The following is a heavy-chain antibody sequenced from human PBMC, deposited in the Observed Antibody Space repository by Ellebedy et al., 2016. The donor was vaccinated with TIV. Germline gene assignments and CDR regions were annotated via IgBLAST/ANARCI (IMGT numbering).Heavy chain of an antibody. D-gene: IGHD1-14*01. J-gene: IGHJ4*02. V-gene: IGHV4-34*01. Sequence: MPSETLSLTCAVYGGAFSGNYWSWIRQPPGKGLEWIGTFNHSGSTNYNPSLKSLVTISVDTSKNQLSLKLSSVTAADTAVYYCARAVFGTKFDFWGQGTLVTVSS. CDR2: FNHSGST. CDR3: ARAVFGTKFDF. CDR1: GGAFSGNY.